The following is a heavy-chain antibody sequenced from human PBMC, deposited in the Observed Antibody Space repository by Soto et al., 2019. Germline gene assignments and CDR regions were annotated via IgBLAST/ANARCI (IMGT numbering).Heavy chain of an antibody. Sequence: QVQLQESGPGLVKPSQTLSLTCTVSGGSISSGAYYWSWIRQHPGKGLEWIGYIYYSGSTYYNPSLKSRVTISVDTSKNQFSMKLSSVTAAYTAVYYCATRTDYYYGSGSLGGMDVWGQGTTVTVSS. V-gene: IGHV4-31*03. D-gene: IGHD3-10*01. CDR3: ATRTDYYYGSGSLGGMDV. CDR2: IYYSGST. CDR1: GGSISSGAYY. J-gene: IGHJ6*02.